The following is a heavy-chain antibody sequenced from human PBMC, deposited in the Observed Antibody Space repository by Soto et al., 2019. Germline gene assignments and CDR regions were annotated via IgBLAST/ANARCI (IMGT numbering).Heavy chain of an antibody. CDR3: ASIWFGDFDY. CDR2: FHSSGAT. Sequence: TLSLTCTVSGGSISSADYYWSWIRQPPGKGLEWIGYFHSSGATYKDPSLKSRVTISVDTSKNQISLKLDSVTAADTAVYYCASIWFGDFDYWGHGTLVTVSS. CDR1: GGSISSADYY. D-gene: IGHD3-10*01. V-gene: IGHV4-30-4*01. J-gene: IGHJ4*01.